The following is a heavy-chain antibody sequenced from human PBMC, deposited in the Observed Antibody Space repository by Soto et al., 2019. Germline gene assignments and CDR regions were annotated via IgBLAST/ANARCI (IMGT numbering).Heavy chain of an antibody. J-gene: IGHJ5*02. CDR3: ARRAVAGTRKWFDP. D-gene: IGHD6-19*01. V-gene: IGHV4-39*01. Sequence: SDTLSLTFTVSSDSISSSSYYWVLIRHPPGKGLEWIGSIYYSGSTYYNPSLKSRVTISVDTSKNQLSLKLSSVTAADMAVYYCARRAVAGTRKWFDPWGQGTLVTVSS. CDR1: SDSISSSSYY. CDR2: IYYSGST.